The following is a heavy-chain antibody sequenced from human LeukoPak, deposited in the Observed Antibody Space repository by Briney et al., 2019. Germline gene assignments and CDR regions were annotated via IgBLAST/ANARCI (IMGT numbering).Heavy chain of an antibody. D-gene: IGHD3-10*01. V-gene: IGHV3-74*01. CDR2: INNDGSTK. CDR3: ARDRGYPDSFNI. J-gene: IGHJ3*02. Sequence: GGSLRLSCAASGFNFGPFWMHWVRHPPGKGLVWILHINNDGSTKVYADSVKGRFTISRDNAKNTLYLQMNSLRADDTAVYYCARDRGYPDSFNIWGEGTMVTVSS. CDR1: GFNFGPFW.